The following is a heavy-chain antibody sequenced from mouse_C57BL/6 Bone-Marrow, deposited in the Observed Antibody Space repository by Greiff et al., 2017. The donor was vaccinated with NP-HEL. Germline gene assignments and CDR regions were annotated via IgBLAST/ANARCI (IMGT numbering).Heavy chain of an antibody. Sequence: VQLQQSGAELVRPGASVKLSCTASGFNIKDYYMHWVKQRPEQGLEWIGRIDPEDGDTEYAPKFQGKATMTADTSSNTVYLQLSSLTSEDTAVYYCTTLHYYGSSPWFAYWGQGTLVTVSA. D-gene: IGHD1-1*01. V-gene: IGHV14-1*01. J-gene: IGHJ3*01. CDR3: TTLHYYGSSPWFAY. CDR2: IDPEDGDT. CDR1: GFNIKDYY.